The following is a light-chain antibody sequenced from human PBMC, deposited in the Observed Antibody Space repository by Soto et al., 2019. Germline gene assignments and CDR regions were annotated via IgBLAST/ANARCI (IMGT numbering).Light chain of an antibody. CDR3: QQYNSYPIT. Sequence: DIQMTQSPSTLSASVGDRVTITCRASQSISSWLAWYQQKPGKAPKLLIYDASSLESGVPSRFSGSGSGTDFTLTISSLQPDDFATYYCQQYNSYPITFGQGTRLESK. J-gene: IGKJ5*01. CDR1: QSISSW. V-gene: IGKV1-5*01. CDR2: DAS.